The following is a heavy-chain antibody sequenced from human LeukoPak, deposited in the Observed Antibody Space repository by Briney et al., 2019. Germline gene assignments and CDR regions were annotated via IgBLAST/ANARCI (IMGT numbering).Heavy chain of an antibody. Sequence: PGRSLRLSCAPSGFTFSRHGMHWVSQAPGKGLEWVAIISNDGSRKYYAHSVEGRFTISRDNSKNTLYLQMNSLRAEDTAVYYCARLRGTMRGMDVWGQGTTVTVSS. J-gene: IGHJ6*02. D-gene: IGHD3-16*01. V-gene: IGHV3-30*03. CDR3: ARLRGTMRGMDV. CDR1: GFTFSRHG. CDR2: ISNDGSRK.